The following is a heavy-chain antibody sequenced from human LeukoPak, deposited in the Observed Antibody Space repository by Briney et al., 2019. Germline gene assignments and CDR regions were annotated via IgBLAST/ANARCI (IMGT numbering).Heavy chain of an antibody. Sequence: GGSLRLSCEASEFTLSNHWITWVRQAPGMRQEWVAHINSDGSEKDYVDSVKGRFTISRDNAENSVYLQMNSLRVEDTAIYYCARGHYGLDVWGQGTTVTVSS. CDR2: INSDGSEK. CDR1: EFTLSNHW. V-gene: IGHV3-7*01. CDR3: ARGHYGLDV. J-gene: IGHJ6*02.